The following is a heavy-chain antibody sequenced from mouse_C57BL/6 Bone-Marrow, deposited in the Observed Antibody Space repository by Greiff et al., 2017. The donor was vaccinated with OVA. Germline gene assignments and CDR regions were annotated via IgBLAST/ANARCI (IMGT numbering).Heavy chain of an antibody. Sequence: EVQLVESGGGLVKPGGSPKLSCAASGFTFSDYGMHWVRQAPEKGLEWVAYISSGSSTIYYADTVKGRFTISRDNAKNTLFLQMTSLRSEDTAMYYCARAYYSSSFAYWGQGTLVTVSA. J-gene: IGHJ3*01. CDR1: GFTFSDYG. V-gene: IGHV5-17*01. CDR3: ARAYYSSSFAY. CDR2: ISSGSSTI. D-gene: IGHD2-12*01.